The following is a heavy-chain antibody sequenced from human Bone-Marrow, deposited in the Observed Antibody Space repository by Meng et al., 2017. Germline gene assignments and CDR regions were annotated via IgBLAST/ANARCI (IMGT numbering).Heavy chain of an antibody. CDR2: TYYRSKWYT. CDR3: ARGDYSSSPSF. D-gene: IGHD6-6*01. V-gene: IGHV6-1*01. CDR1: GDSVSSNSAA. Sequence: VRRKQSGPGLVKPSPTLSPPFAISGDSVSSNSAAWHWIRQSPSRGLEWLGRTYYRSKWYTDYAVSVKSRITINPDTSKNQFSLQLNSVTPEDTAVYYCARGDYSSSPSFWGQGTLVTVSS. J-gene: IGHJ4*02.